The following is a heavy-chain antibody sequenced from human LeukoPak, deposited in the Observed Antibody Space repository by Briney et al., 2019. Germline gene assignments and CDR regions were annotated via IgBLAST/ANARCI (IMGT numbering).Heavy chain of an antibody. CDR1: GGSFSGYY. J-gene: IGHJ2*01. D-gene: IGHD3-10*01. Sequence: SETLSLTCAVYGGSFSGYYWSWIRQPPGKGLEWIGEINHSGSTKYNPSLKSRVTISVDTSKNQFSLKLSSVTAADTAVYYCARRRRMVRGVINWYFDLWGRGTLVTVSS. CDR3: ARRRRMVRGVINWYFDL. V-gene: IGHV4-34*01. CDR2: INHSGST.